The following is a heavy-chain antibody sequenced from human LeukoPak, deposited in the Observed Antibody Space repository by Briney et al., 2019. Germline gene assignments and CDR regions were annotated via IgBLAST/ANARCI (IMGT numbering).Heavy chain of an antibody. CDR2: ISAYNGNT. J-gene: IGHJ4*02. CDR3: ARGARWDLTGAFDY. CDR1: GYTFTSHG. V-gene: IGHV1-18*01. D-gene: IGHD1-26*01. Sequence: ASVKVSCKASGYTFTSHGISWVRQAPGQGLEWMGWISAYNGNTNYAQKLQGRVTMTTDTSTSTAYMELRSLRSDDTAVYYCARGARWDLTGAFDYWGQGTLVTVSS.